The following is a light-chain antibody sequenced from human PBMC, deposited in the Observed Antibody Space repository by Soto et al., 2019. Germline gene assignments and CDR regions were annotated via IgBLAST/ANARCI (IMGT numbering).Light chain of an antibody. CDR3: QQYNNWPRGT. Sequence: EIVMTQSPATLSVSPGERATLSCRASQSVSSNLTWYQQKPGQAPRLLIYGASTRATGIPARLSGSGSGTEFTLTIVILESEDFAVYYCQQYNNWPRGTFGQGTKLEIK. V-gene: IGKV3-15*01. J-gene: IGKJ2*02. CDR2: GAS. CDR1: QSVSSN.